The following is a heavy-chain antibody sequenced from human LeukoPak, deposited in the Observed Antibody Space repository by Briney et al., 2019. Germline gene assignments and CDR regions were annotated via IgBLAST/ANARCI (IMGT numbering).Heavy chain of an antibody. Sequence: GGSLRLSCAASGFTFSSYAMSWVRQAPGKGLEWVSAISGSGSSTYYADSVKGRFTISRDNSKNTLYLQMNSLRAEDTAVYYCAKENYYYDSSGYCYGGHFDYWGQGTLVTVSS. V-gene: IGHV3-23*01. J-gene: IGHJ4*02. CDR3: AKENYYYDSSGYCYGGHFDY. CDR2: ISGSGSST. CDR1: GFTFSSYA. D-gene: IGHD3-22*01.